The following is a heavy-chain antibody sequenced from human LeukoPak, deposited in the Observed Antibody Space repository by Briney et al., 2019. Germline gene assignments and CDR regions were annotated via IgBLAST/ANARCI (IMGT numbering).Heavy chain of an antibody. CDR1: GGSISSSSYY. D-gene: IGHD1-7*01. Sequence: SDTLSLTCTVSGGSISSSSYYWGWIRQPPGKGLEWIGSIYYSGSTYYNPSLKSRVTISVDTSKNQFSLKLSSVTAADTAVYYCARDLNSAVSNWFDPWGQGTLVTVSS. V-gene: IGHV4-39*07. J-gene: IGHJ5*02. CDR3: ARDLNSAVSNWFDP. CDR2: IYYSGST.